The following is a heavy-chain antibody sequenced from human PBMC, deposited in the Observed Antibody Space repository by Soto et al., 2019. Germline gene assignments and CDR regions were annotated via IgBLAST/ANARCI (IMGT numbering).Heavy chain of an antibody. CDR3: AKCGSHFNLNT. V-gene: IGHV3-23*01. CDR2: INANGANT. Sequence: EVQLLESGGGLAQPGGSLRLSCAASGFTFSSFAMTWVRQTPGKGLEWVSSINANGANTYYADSVRGRFTISRDNSKNTLYLQMNTLRAEDTPAYYCAKCGSHFNLNTGGKETWATVSS. CDR1: GFTFSSFA. J-gene: IGHJ4*02. D-gene: IGHD1-20*01.